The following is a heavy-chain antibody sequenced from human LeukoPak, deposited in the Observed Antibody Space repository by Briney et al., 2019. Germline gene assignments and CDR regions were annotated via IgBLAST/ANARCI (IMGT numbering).Heavy chain of an antibody. CDR1: GDTFTCYF. Sequence: ASVKVSCKASGDTFTCYFMHWVRQAPGQGLERMGWINPNSGGTKYAQRFQGRVTMTRDTYISTAYMELSRLRSDDTAVYYCASDNSGNPPFDPWGQGTLVTVSS. D-gene: IGHD5-12*01. CDR3: ASDNSGNPPFDP. V-gene: IGHV1-2*02. J-gene: IGHJ5*02. CDR2: INPNSGGT.